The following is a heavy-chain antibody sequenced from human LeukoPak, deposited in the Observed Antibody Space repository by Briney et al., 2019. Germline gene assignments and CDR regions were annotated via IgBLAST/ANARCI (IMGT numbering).Heavy chain of an antibody. Sequence: PGGSLTLSCAASGFTFGGFWMHWVRQAPGKGLVWVSHISPDGSDTNYADSVKGRFTISRDNAKNTLYLQMNSLRAEDTAVYYCAKDPGSSGAFDIWGQGTMVTVSS. CDR2: ISPDGSDT. CDR3: AKDPGSSGAFDI. J-gene: IGHJ3*02. V-gene: IGHV3-74*01. D-gene: IGHD6-13*01. CDR1: GFTFGGFW.